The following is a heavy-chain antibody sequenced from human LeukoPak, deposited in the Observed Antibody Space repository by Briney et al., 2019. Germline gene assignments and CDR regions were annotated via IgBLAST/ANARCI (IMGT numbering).Heavy chain of an antibody. V-gene: IGHV4-4*09. D-gene: IGHD6-19*01. Sequence: PSETLSLTCTTSGLPISRFFWNWVRQPPGKGLEWIGNIYDGVPTFFNPSLKSRVTISVDTSKGQFSLQLASVTAADTAVYYCVQTTGWPGFDYWGQGILATVSS. CDR2: IYDGVPT. CDR3: VQTTGWPGFDY. CDR1: GLPISRFF. J-gene: IGHJ4*02.